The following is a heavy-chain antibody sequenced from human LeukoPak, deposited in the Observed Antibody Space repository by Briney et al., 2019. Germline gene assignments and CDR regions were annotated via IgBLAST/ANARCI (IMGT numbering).Heavy chain of an antibody. Sequence: ASVKVSCKASGYTFTSYDINWVRQATGQGLEWMGWMNSKSGNTDYAQKFQGRVTMTRNTSIGTAYMELSSLRSEDTAVYYCARGRHSSGWYVDYWGQGTLVTVSS. J-gene: IGHJ4*02. CDR1: GYTFTSYD. V-gene: IGHV1-8*01. D-gene: IGHD6-19*01. CDR2: MNSKSGNT. CDR3: ARGRHSSGWYVDY.